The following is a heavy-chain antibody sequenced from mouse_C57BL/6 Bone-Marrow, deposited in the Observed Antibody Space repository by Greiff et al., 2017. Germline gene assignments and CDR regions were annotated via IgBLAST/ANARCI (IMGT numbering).Heavy chain of an antibody. V-gene: IGHV7-3*01. Sequence: EVQRVESGGGLVQPGGSLSLSCAASGFTFTDYYMSWVRQPPGKALEWLGFIRNKANGYTTEYSASVKGRFTISRDNSQSILYLQMNALGAEDSATYYCARGAQATLFDYWGQGTTLTVSS. D-gene: IGHD3-2*02. J-gene: IGHJ2*01. CDR1: GFTFTDYY. CDR2: IRNKANGYTT. CDR3: ARGAQATLFDY.